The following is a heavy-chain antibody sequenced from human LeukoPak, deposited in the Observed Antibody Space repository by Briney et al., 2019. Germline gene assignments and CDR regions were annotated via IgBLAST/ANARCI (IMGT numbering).Heavy chain of an antibody. V-gene: IGHV1-3*01. CDR1: GYTFTSYA. J-gene: IGHJ4*02. CDR2: INAGNGNT. D-gene: IGHD6-13*01. CDR3: AREGFDIAAAFDY. Sequence: ASVKVSCKASGYTFTSYAMHWVRQAPGQRLEWMGYINAGNGNTKYSQKFQGRVTITRDTSASTAYMELSSLRSEDTAVYYCAREGFDIAAAFDYWGQGTLVTVSS.